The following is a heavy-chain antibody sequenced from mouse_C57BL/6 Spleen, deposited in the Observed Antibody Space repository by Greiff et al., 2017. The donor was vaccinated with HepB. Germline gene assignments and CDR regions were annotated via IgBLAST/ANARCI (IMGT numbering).Heavy chain of an antibody. CDR3: ARTGTGYFDV. CDR1: GYTFTSYW. Sequence: QVQLQQPGAELVKPGASVKLSCKASGYTFTSYWMQWVKQRPGQGLEWIGEIDPSDSSTNYNQKFKGKATLTVDTSSSTAYMQLSSRTSEDSAVYYCARTGTGYFDVWGTGTPVTVSS. CDR2: IDPSDSST. V-gene: IGHV1-50*01. D-gene: IGHD4-1*01. J-gene: IGHJ1*03.